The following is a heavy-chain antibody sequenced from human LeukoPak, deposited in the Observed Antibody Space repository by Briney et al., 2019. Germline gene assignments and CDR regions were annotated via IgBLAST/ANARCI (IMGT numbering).Heavy chain of an antibody. CDR2: IVVGSGNT. D-gene: IGHD4-11*01. CDR3: AAGGPADYRSINDYGMDF. Sequence: PSVKVSCKASGFTFSRSAVQWVRQARGQRLEWIGWIVVGSGNTNYAQRFQGRVTITRDMSSSTAYMELSSLRSEDTAVYYCAAGGPADYRSINDYGMDFWGKGTTVTVSS. CDR1: GFTFSRSA. J-gene: IGHJ6*04. V-gene: IGHV1-58*01.